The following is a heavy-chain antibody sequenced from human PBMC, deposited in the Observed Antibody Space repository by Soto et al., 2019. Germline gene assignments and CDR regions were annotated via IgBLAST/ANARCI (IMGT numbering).Heavy chain of an antibody. CDR1: GDSISSGGYY. J-gene: IGHJ4*02. CDR3: ARAKTAHKVITAMAPWYFDY. CDR2: IYYSGST. Sequence: SETLSLTCTVSGDSISSGGYYWSWNRQHPGQGMEWIGYIYYSGSTYYNPSLKIRVTVSVDTSKNQFSLKLSSVTAADTAVYSCARAKTAHKVITAMAPWYFDYWGQGTLVTVSS. D-gene: IGHD5-18*01. V-gene: IGHV4-31*03.